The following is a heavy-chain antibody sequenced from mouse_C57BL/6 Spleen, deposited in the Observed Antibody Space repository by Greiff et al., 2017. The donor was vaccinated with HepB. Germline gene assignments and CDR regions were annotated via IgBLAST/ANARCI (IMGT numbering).Heavy chain of an antibody. CDR3: ARRVLRSFAY. CDR1: GYSFTGYY. Sequence: EVKLKQSGPELVKPGASVKISCKASGYSFTGYYMNWVKQSPEKSLEWIGEINPSTGGTTYNQKFKAKATLTVDKSSSTAYMQLKSLTSEDSAVYYCARRVLRSFAYWGQGTLVTVSA. CDR2: INPSTGGT. J-gene: IGHJ3*01. V-gene: IGHV1-42*01. D-gene: IGHD1-1*01.